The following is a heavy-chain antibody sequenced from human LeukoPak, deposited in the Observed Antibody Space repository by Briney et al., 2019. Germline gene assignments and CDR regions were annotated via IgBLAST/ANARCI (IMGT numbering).Heavy chain of an antibody. CDR3: ASSSGGPMVRGVMDV. Sequence: SVKVSCKASGGTFSSYAISWVRQAPGQGLKWMGRIIPIFGIANYAQKFQGRVTITADKSTSTAYMELSSLRSEDTAVYYCASSSGGPMVRGVMDVWGQGTTVTVSS. J-gene: IGHJ6*02. D-gene: IGHD3-10*01. CDR1: GGTFSSYA. CDR2: IIPIFGIA. V-gene: IGHV1-69*04.